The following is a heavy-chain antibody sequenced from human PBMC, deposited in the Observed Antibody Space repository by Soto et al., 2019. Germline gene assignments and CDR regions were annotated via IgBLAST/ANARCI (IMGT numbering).Heavy chain of an antibody. CDR2: ISGSGGST. J-gene: IGHJ6*03. CDR3: ARAGYCSGGRCYGAPLYYYSYMDV. CDR1: GFTFSSYA. D-gene: IGHD2-15*01. Sequence: SGGSLRLSCAASGFTFSSYAMSWVRQAPGKGLEWVSAISGSGGSTYYADSVKGRFTISRDNSKNTLYLQMNSLRAEDTAVYYCARAGYCSGGRCYGAPLYYYSYMDVWGKGTTVTVSS. V-gene: IGHV3-23*01.